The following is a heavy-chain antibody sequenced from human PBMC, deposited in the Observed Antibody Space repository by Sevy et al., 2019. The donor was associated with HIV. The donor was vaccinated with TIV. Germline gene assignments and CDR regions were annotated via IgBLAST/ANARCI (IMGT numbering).Heavy chain of an antibody. D-gene: IGHD3-22*01. J-gene: IGHJ4*02. CDR1: GFTFADYA. V-gene: IGHV3-9*01. CDR2: ISWNSVKI. CDR3: AKGSYYDSSGFFNARHYFDF. Sequence: GGSLRLSCAVSGFTFADYAMHWVRQAPGKGLEWVSGISWNSVKIGYVDSVKGRFIISRDTAENSLYLQMNSLRPEDTAMYYCAKGSYYDSSGFFNARHYFDFWGQGTQVTVSS.